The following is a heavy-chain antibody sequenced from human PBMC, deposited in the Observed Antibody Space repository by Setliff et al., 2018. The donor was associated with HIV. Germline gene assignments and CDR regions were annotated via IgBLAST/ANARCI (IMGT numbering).Heavy chain of an antibody. CDR3: GRAKSWYYYMDV. J-gene: IGHJ6*03. V-gene: IGHV1-8*02. Sequence: ASVKVSCKASGYTFTSYDFNWVRQATGQGLEWMGWMNPNSGNTGYAQKFQGRVTMTRNTSISTAYMELSSLKSEDTAVYYCGRAKSWYYYMDVWGKGTTVTVSS. CDR2: MNPNSGNT. D-gene: IGHD3-10*01. CDR1: GYTFTSYD.